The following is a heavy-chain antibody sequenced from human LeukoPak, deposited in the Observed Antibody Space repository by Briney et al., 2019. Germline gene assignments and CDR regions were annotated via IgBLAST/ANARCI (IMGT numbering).Heavy chain of an antibody. CDR1: GYTFTSYG. CDR3: ARELGCTNGVCYGGYDY. V-gene: IGHV1-18*01. CDR2: ISAYNGNT. D-gene: IGHD2-8*01. Sequence: APVKVSCKASGYTFTSYGISWVRQALGQGLEWVGWISAYNGNTNYAQKLQGRVTMTTDTSTSTAYMELWSLRSDDTAVYYCARELGCTNGVCYGGYDYRGQGTLVTVSS. J-gene: IGHJ4*02.